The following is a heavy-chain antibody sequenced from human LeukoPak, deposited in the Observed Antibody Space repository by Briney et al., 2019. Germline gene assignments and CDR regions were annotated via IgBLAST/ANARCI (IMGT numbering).Heavy chain of an antibody. J-gene: IGHJ5*02. CDR3: AKVPGPSRGWFDP. Sequence: PGRSLRLSCAASGFTFSSYGMHWVRQAPGKGLEWVAVIWYDGSNKYYADSVKGRFTISRDNSKNTLYLQMNSLRAEDTAVYYCAKVPGPSRGWFDPWGQGTLVTVSS. CDR1: GFTFSSYG. V-gene: IGHV3-33*06. CDR2: IWYDGSNK. D-gene: IGHD3-10*01.